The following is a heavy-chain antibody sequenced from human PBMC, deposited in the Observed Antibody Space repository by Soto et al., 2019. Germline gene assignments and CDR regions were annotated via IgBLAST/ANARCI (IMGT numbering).Heavy chain of an antibody. CDR3: ARSPTKYGSASYYIHDFDY. V-gene: IGHV1-18*04. Sequence: QVHLVQSRVEVKKPGASVKVSCKASGFTIRSYGITWVRQAPGQGLEWMGWISGYSGQTKYAQNVQDRVTMTTDTSTSTAYMELRSLRSDDTAVYYCARSPTKYGSASYYIHDFDYWGQGTLVTVSS. CDR2: ISGYSGQT. CDR1: GFTIRSYG. J-gene: IGHJ4*02. D-gene: IGHD3-10*01.